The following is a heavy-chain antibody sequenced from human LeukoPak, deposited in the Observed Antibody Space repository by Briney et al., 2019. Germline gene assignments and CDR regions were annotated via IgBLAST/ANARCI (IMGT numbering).Heavy chain of an antibody. CDR3: AGSSWSYYYYYMDV. CDR2: ITSSSSYI. CDR1: GFTFSTYN. D-gene: IGHD6-13*01. J-gene: IGHJ6*03. V-gene: IGHV3-21*01. Sequence: GESLRLSCAASGFTFSTYNMNWVRQAPGKGLEWLSSITSSSSYIYYADSVKGRFTISRDNAKNSLYLQMNSLRAEDTAVYYCAGSSWSYYYYYMDVWGKGTTVTISS.